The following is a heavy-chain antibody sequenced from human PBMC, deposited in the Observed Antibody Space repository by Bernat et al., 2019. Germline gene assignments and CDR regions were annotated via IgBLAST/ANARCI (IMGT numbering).Heavy chain of an antibody. CDR3: AKDRVITICGVVIPGGFDY. J-gene: IGHJ4*02. D-gene: IGHD3-3*01. CDR1: GFTFSSYG. Sequence: QVQLVESGGGVVQPGRSLRLSCAASGFTFSSYGMHWVRQAPGKGLEWVAVISYDGSNKYYADSVKGRFTISRDNSKNTLYLQMNSLRAEDTAVYYCAKDRVITICGVVIPGGFDYWGQGTLVTVSS. V-gene: IGHV3-30*18. CDR2: ISYDGSNK.